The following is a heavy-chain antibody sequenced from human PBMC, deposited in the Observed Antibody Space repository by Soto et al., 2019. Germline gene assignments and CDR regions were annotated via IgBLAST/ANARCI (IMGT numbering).Heavy chain of an antibody. CDR3: AREVRGARSIWFDP. D-gene: IGHD3-10*01. Sequence: GASVKVSCKASGGTFSSYAISWVRQAPGQGLEWMGGIIPIFGTANYAQKFQGRVTITADKSTSTAYMELSSLRSEDTAVYYCAREVRGARSIWFDPWGQGTLVTVSS. J-gene: IGHJ5*02. CDR1: GGTFSSYA. CDR2: IIPIFGTA. V-gene: IGHV1-69*06.